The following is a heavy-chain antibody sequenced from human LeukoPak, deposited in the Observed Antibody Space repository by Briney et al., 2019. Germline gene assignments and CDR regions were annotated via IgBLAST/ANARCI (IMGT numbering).Heavy chain of an antibody. CDR3: AKDSGSYSRGIRGFDY. J-gene: IGHJ4*02. CDR2: ISGSGGST. CDR1: GFTFSRYA. V-gene: IGHV3-23*01. D-gene: IGHD1-26*01. Sequence: GGSLRLSCAASGFTFSRYAMSWVRQAPGKGLEWVSAISGSGGSTYYADSLKGRFTISRDNSKNTLYLQMNSLRAEDTAVYYCAKDSGSYSRGIRGFDYWGQGTLVTVSS.